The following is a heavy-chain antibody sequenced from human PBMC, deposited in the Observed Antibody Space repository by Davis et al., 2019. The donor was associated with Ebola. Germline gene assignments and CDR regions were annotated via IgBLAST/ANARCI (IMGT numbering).Heavy chain of an antibody. J-gene: IGHJ6*02. CDR1: GGSISSYY. CDR3: ASTSGGSSWYGDYYGMDV. CDR2: IYYSGST. Sequence: PGGSLRLSCTVSGGSISSYYWSWIRQPPGKGLEWIGYIYYSGSTNYNPSLKSRVTISVDTSKNQFSLKLSSVTAADTAVYYCASTSGGSSWYGDYYGMDVWGQGTTVTVSS. V-gene: IGHV4-59*08. D-gene: IGHD6-13*01.